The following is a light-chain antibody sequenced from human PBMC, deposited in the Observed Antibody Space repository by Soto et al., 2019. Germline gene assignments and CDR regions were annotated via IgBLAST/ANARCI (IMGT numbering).Light chain of an antibody. CDR3: QKYNSATST. V-gene: IGKV1-27*01. Sequence: DIQMTPSPSSLSASVGDRVTITCRASQGISNYLAWYQQKPGKVPKLLIYAASTLQSGVPSRLSGSGSGTDFTLTISSLQPEDVATYYCQKYNSATSTFGQGTKLEIK. CDR2: AAS. CDR1: QGISNY. J-gene: IGKJ2*01.